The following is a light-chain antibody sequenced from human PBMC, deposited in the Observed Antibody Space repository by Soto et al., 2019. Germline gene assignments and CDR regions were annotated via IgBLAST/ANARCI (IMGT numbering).Light chain of an antibody. CDR2: MAS. Sequence: DIQMTQSPSTLSASLGDRVTITCRTSQSVSTWLAWYQQKPGKAPQVLISMASTLESGVPSRFSGSGSGTEFTLTISSLQPDDFATYYCQQYNSYPITFGQGTRLEIK. CDR1: QSVSTW. J-gene: IGKJ5*01. CDR3: QQYNSYPIT. V-gene: IGKV1-5*03.